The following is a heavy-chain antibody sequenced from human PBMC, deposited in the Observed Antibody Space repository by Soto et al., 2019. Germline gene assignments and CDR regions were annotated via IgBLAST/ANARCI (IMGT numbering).Heavy chain of an antibody. J-gene: IGHJ5*02. CDR1: GGSISSYY. CDR3: AMTTVDNWFGP. D-gene: IGHD4-17*01. V-gene: IGHV4-30-4*01. Sequence: SETLSLTCTVSGGSISSYYWSWIRQPPGKGLEWIGYIYYSGSTYYNPSLKSRVTISVDTSKNQFSLKLSSVTAADTAVYYCAMTTVDNWFGPWGQGTLVTVLL. CDR2: IYYSGST.